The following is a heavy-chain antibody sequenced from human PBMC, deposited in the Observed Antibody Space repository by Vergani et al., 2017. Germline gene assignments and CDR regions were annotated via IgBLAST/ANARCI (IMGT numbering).Heavy chain of an antibody. V-gene: IGHV4-31*03. CDR2: IYYSGST. J-gene: IGHJ4*02. CDR1: GGSISSGCYY. D-gene: IGHD2-15*01. Sequence: QVQLQESGPGLVKPSQTLSLTCTVSGGSISSGCYYWSWIGPHPGKGLEWIGHIYYSGSTYYNPSLKSRVTISVDTSKNQFSVKLSSVTAADTAVYYCARDKCSGGSCHNFDYWGQGTLVTVSS. CDR3: ARDKCSGGSCHNFDY.